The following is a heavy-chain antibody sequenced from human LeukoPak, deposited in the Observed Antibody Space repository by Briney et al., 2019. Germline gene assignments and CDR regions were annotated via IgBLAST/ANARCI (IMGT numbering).Heavy chain of an antibody. V-gene: IGHV3-23*01. Sequence: PVGSLRLSCTASGFTFSTYAMSWVRQAPGKGLEWVSAISGSGDSTYYADSVKGRFTISRDNSKNTIYLEMNSLRAEDTAVYYCAKGKDDYWGQGTLVTVSS. D-gene: IGHD3-10*01. CDR3: AKGKDDY. J-gene: IGHJ4*02. CDR2: ISGSGDST. CDR1: GFTFSTYA.